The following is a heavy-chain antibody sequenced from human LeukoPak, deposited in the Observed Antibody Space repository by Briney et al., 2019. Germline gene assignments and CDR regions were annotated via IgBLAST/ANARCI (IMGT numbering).Heavy chain of an antibody. D-gene: IGHD6-13*01. CDR2: ISYGGNTK. J-gene: IGHJ3*02. CDR3: AKESSSSFNHDAFDI. CDR1: GFTFSDYG. V-gene: IGHV3-30*18. Sequence: PPGGSLRLSCEASGFTFSDYGMHWVRQAPGKGLEWVAVISYGGNTKYYGDSVKGRFTISRDNSKNTLYLQMNSLRAEDTAVYYCAKESSSSFNHDAFDIWGQGTMVTVSS.